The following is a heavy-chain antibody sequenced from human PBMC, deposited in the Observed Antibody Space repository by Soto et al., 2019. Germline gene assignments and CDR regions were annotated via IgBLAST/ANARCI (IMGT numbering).Heavy chain of an antibody. V-gene: IGHV3-15*01. D-gene: IGHD3-10*01. J-gene: IGHJ4*02. CDR1: GFSFSDAW. CDR3: ATDRFASPVDS. CDR2: IKSKTAGGTT. Sequence: DVQLVESGGGLVKPGGSLRLSCAASGFSFSDAWMSWVRQAPGKGLEWLGRIKSKTAGGTTDYAAPVEGRFTISRDDSQNTLYLQMSSLKTEETAVYYCATDRFASPVDSWGQGTLVTVFS.